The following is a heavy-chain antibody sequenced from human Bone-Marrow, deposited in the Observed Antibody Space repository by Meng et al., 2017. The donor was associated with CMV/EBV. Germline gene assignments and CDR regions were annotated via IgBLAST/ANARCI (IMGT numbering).Heavy chain of an antibody. CDR2: IKEDGSEE. CDR3: ARSSGYYLYYFDY. Sequence: GESLKISCSASGFTFSTYWMNWVRQAPGKGLEWVASIKEDGSEEYSVDSVKGRFTISRDNAKNSLYLQMNSLRAEDTAVYYCARSSGYYLYYFDYWGQGTLDTVSS. J-gene: IGHJ4*02. V-gene: IGHV3-7*01. D-gene: IGHD3-22*01. CDR1: GFTFSTYW.